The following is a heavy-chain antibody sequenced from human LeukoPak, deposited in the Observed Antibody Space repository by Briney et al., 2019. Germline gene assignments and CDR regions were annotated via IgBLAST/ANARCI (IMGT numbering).Heavy chain of an antibody. CDR3: AKGRGSGFDAFDI. CDR1: GFTFNDYA. CDR2: ISWNSGSI. J-gene: IGHJ3*02. V-gene: IGHV3-9*01. Sequence: GGSLRLSCAASGFTFNDYAMHWVRQAPGKGLEWVSGISWNSGSIGYADSVKGRFTISRDNAKNSLYLQMNSLRAEDTALYSCAKGRGSGFDAFDIWGQGTMVTVSS. D-gene: IGHD3-3*01.